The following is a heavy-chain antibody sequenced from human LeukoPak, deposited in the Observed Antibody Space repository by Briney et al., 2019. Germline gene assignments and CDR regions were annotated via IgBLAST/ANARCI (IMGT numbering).Heavy chain of an antibody. J-gene: IGHJ4*02. V-gene: IGHV4-31*03. CDR1: GGPISSGGYY. CDR2: IYYSGST. Sequence: SETLSLTCTVSGGPISSGGYYWSWIRQHPGKGLEWIGYIYYSGSTYYNPSLKSRVTISVDTSKNQFSLKLSSVTAADTAVYYCARSGTDYYDSSGYLPHFDYWGQGTLVTVSS. D-gene: IGHD3-22*01. CDR3: ARSGTDYYDSSGYLPHFDY.